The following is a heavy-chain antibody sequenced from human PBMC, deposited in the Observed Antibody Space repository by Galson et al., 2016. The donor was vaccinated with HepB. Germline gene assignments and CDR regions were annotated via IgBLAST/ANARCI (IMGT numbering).Heavy chain of an antibody. J-gene: IGHJ6*02. D-gene: IGHD3-16*01. Sequence: SETLSLTCSVSGVSISNNNWWTWVRQSPGTGREWIGEIFHSGTTNFNPAFKSRVLMSVDSSTNQFSLTLSFMTAAVTATYYCARALWGKLWNGTDDWGPGITVTVSS. CDR3: ARALWGKLWNGTDD. CDR1: GVSISNNNW. V-gene: IGHV4-4*02. CDR2: IFHSGTT.